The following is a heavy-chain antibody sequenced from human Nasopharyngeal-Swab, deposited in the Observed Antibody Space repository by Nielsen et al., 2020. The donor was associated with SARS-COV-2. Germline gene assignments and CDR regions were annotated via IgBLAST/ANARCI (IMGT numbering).Heavy chain of an antibody. J-gene: IGHJ6*02. CDR1: GFTFNNYN. CDR2: ISSSSYI. V-gene: IGHV3-21*01. D-gene: IGHD3-3*01. CDR3: ARDGLDYDFWSAYFMDV. Sequence: EALKISCAASGFTFNNYNFNWVRQAPGKGLEWVSSISSSSYIYYADSVKGRFTISRDNAKNSLYLQMNSLRAEDTAVYYCARDGLDYDFWSAYFMDVWGRGTTVTVSS.